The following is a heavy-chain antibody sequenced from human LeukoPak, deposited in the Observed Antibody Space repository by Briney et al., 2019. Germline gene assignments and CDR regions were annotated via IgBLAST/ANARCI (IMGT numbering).Heavy chain of an antibody. CDR1: GGSFSGYY. J-gene: IGHJ4*02. CDR2: INHSGST. D-gene: IGHD2-15*01. Sequence: SETLSLTCAVYGGSFSGYYWSWIRQPPGKGLEWIGEINHSGSTNYNPSLKSRVTISVDTSKNQFSLKLSSVTAADTAVYYCAGYSRYCSGGSCSPFDYWGQGTLVTVSS. V-gene: IGHV4-34*01. CDR3: AGYSRYCSGGSCSPFDY.